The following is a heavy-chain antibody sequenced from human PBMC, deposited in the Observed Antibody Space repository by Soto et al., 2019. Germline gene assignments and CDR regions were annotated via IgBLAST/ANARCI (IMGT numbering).Heavy chain of an antibody. CDR3: ARISTIFGVVTFFDY. CDR2: IFSNDEK. V-gene: IGHV2-26*01. Sequence: QVTLKESGPVLVKPTETLTLTCTVSGFSLSNARMGVSWIRQPPGKALEWLAHIFSNDEKSYSTSLKSRLTISKDTSKSQVVLTMTNMDHVDTVTYYCARISTIFGVVTFFDYWGQGTLVTVSS. CDR1: GFSLSNARMG. D-gene: IGHD3-3*01. J-gene: IGHJ4*02.